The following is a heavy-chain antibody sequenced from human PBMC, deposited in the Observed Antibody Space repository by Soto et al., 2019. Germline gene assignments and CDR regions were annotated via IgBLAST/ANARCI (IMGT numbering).Heavy chain of an antibody. CDR1: GGSFSGYY. V-gene: IGHV4-34*01. CDR3: ARGGSSSSWYNRYYYYGMDV. J-gene: IGHJ6*02. Sequence: SETLSLTCAVYGGSFSGYYWSWIRQPPGKGLEWIGEINHSGSTNYNPSLKSRVTISVDTSKNQFCLKLSSVTAADTAVYYCARGGSSSSWYNRYYYYGMDVWGQGPTVTVSS. CDR2: INHSGST. D-gene: IGHD6-13*01.